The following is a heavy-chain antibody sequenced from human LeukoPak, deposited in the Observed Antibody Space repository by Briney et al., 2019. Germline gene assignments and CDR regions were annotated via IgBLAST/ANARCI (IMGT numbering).Heavy chain of an antibody. CDR2: IYPGDSDT. CDR3: ARVEDYYGSGSYSPIYYYYGMDV. Sequence: GESLKISCKGSGYSFTSYWIGWVRQMPGKGLEWMGIIYPGDSDTRYSPSFQGQVTLSADKSISTAYLQWSSLKASDTAMYYCARVEDYYGSGSYSPIYYYYGMDVWGQGTTVTVSS. CDR1: GYSFTSYW. J-gene: IGHJ6*02. D-gene: IGHD3-10*01. V-gene: IGHV5-51*01.